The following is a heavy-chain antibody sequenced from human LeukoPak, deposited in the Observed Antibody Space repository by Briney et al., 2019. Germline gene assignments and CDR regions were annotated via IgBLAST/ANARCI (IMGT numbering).Heavy chain of an antibody. CDR3: ARERPATENWYFDL. V-gene: IGHV4-39*07. Sequence: SETLSLTCTASGGSISSSSYYWGWIRQPPGKGLEWIGSIYYSGSTNYNPSLKSRVTISLDTSKSQFSLKVSSVSAADTAVYYCARERPATENWYFDLWGRGTLVTVSS. CDR2: IYYSGST. CDR1: GGSISSSSYY. D-gene: IGHD1-26*01. J-gene: IGHJ2*01.